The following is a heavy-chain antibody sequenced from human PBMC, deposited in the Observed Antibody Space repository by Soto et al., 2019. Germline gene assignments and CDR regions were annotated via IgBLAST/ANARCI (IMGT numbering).Heavy chain of an antibody. Sequence: GGSLRLSCAASGFTYSINWVRQAPGKGLEWVSSISSRSDIYYADSGKGRFTISRDNAKNSVSLQMNSLRADGTAVYYCAREYTAWPLAYGLDVWGQGTTVTVSS. V-gene: IGHV3-21*01. CDR1: GFTYS. CDR2: ISSRSDI. D-gene: IGHD2-2*02. J-gene: IGHJ6*02. CDR3: AREYTAWPLAYGLDV.